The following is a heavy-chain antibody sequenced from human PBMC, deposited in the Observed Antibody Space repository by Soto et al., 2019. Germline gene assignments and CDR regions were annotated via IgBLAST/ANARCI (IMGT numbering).Heavy chain of an antibody. Sequence: GESLKISCKGSGYSFTSYWISWVRQMPGKGLEWMGRIDPSDSYTNYSPSFQGHVTISADKSISTAYLQWSSLKVSDTAMYYCARHLYYDILTGPMGGFDYWGQGTLVTVSS. V-gene: IGHV5-10-1*01. J-gene: IGHJ4*02. CDR3: ARHLYYDILTGPMGGFDY. CDR1: GYSFTSYW. CDR2: IDPSDSYT. D-gene: IGHD3-9*01.